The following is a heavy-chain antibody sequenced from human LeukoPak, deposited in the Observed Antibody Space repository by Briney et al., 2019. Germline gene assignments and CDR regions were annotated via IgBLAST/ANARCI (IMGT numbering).Heavy chain of an antibody. J-gene: IGHJ4*02. Sequence: GEYLKISCQGFGYTFTTSWIGWVRQLLGKGLEWMAIIYAGNSDTKYSPSFQGQVSISTDRSISTAYLQWSSLQASDTAIYFCAILNHPDGRVYWGQGTLVTVSS. CDR2: IYAGNSDT. V-gene: IGHV5-51*01. D-gene: IGHD5-24*01. CDR1: GYTFTTSW. CDR3: AILNHPDGRVY.